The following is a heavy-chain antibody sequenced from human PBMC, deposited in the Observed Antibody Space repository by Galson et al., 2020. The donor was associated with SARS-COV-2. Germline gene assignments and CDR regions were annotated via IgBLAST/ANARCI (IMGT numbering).Heavy chain of an antibody. CDR3: ARLTSDTTFATYDHSFDM. D-gene: IGHD3-22*01. V-gene: IGHV5-51*01. Sequence: GESLKISCEGVGYTFAGYWIGWVRQMPGKGLECMGIIYPGDSDTTYSPSFQGQVTISADKSTAYLHWSSLKASDTAMYYCARLTSDTTFATYDHSFDMWGQGTMVTVSS. CDR1: GYTFAGYW. CDR2: IYPGDSDT. J-gene: IGHJ3*02.